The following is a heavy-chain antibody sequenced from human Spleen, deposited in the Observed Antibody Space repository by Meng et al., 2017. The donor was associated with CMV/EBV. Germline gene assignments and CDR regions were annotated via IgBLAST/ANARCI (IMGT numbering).Heavy chain of an antibody. CDR3: ARVMTVVVYDAFDI. Sequence: LKISCAASGFTLSSYWMSWVRQAPGKGLEWVANIKQDGSEKYYVDSVKGRFTISRDNAKNSLYLQMNSLRAEDTAVYYCARVMTVVVYDAFDIWGQGTMVTVSS. CDR2: IKQDGSEK. J-gene: IGHJ3*02. V-gene: IGHV3-7*01. D-gene: IGHD3-22*01. CDR1: GFTLSSYW.